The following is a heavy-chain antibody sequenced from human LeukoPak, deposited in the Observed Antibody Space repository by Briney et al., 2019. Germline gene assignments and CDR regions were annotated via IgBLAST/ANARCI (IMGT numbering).Heavy chain of an antibody. Sequence: ASVKVSCKASGYTFTSYGISWARQAPGQGLEWMGWVSAYNGDTNYAQKLQGRVTTTTDTSTSTAYMELRSLRSDDTAVYYCARDYDYVWGSNRLVSHYWGQGTLVTVSS. J-gene: IGHJ4*02. CDR2: VSAYNGDT. V-gene: IGHV1-18*01. D-gene: IGHD3-16*02. CDR1: GYTFTSYG. CDR3: ARDYDYVWGSNRLVSHY.